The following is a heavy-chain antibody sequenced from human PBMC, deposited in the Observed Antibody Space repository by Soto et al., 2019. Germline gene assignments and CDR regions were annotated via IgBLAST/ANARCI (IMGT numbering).Heavy chain of an antibody. Sequence: GGSLRLSCAASGVTFTSYAMTWVRQVPGEGLQWVSSISKSGDSTYYADSVKGRFTTSRDNSKNTLYLQMNSLRAEDTAICYCAKGSFGFDYWGQGTLVTVSS. CDR1: GVTFTSYA. CDR3: AKGSFGFDY. CDR2: ISKSGDST. V-gene: IGHV3-23*01. D-gene: IGHD3-10*01. J-gene: IGHJ4*02.